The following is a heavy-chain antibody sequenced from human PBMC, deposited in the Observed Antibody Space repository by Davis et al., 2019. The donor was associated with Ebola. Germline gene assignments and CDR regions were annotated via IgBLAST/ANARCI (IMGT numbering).Heavy chain of an antibody. Sequence: SETLSLTCTVSGGSISSSSYFWGWIRQPPGKGLEWIGSIYYSGSIFYNPSLRSRVTISVDTSKNQFSLKLSSVTAADTAVYYCARDRYCSSTSCYSNADAFDIWGQGTKVTVSS. CDR1: GGSISSSSYF. V-gene: IGHV4-39*07. CDR3: ARDRYCSSTSCYSNADAFDI. J-gene: IGHJ3*02. CDR2: IYYSGSI. D-gene: IGHD2-2*01.